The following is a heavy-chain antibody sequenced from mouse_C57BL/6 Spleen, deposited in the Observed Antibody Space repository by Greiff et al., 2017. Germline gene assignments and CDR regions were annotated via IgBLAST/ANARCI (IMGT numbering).Heavy chain of an antibody. CDR2: IRNKANGYTT. CDR1: GFTFTDYY. J-gene: IGHJ4*01. V-gene: IGHV7-3*01. CDR3: ARYGRHAMDY. Sequence: EVKVEESGGGLVQPGGSLSLSCAASGFTFTDYYMSWVRQPPGKALEWLGFIRNKANGYTTEYSASVKGRFTISRDNSQSILYLQMNALRAEDSATYCCARYGRHAMDYWGQGTSVTVSS.